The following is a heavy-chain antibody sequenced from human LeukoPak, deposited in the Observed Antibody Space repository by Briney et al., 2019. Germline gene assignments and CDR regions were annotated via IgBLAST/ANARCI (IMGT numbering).Heavy chain of an antibody. CDR1: GYTLTGYY. CDR3: ARVNSGYELDY. D-gene: IGHD5-12*01. J-gene: IGHJ4*02. Sequence: ASVKVSCKASGYTLTGYYMHWVRQAPGQGLEWMGWINPNSGGTNYAQKFQGWVTMTRDTSISTAYMELSRLRSDDTAVYYCARVNSGYELDYWGQGTLATVSS. CDR2: INPNSGGT. V-gene: IGHV1-2*04.